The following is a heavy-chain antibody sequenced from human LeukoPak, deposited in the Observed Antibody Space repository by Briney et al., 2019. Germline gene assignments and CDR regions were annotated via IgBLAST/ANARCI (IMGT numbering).Heavy chain of an antibody. CDR1: GFXFSSYG. CDR2: ISYDGSNK. D-gene: IGHD3-22*01. CDR3: AKDRYYYDSSGYSNFDY. Sequence: GGSLRLSCAASGFXFSSYGIHWVRQAPGKGLEWVAVISYDGSNKYYADSVKGRFTISRDNSKNTLYLQMNSLRAEDTAVYYCAKDRYYYDSSGYSNFDYWGQGTLVTVSS. V-gene: IGHV3-30*18. J-gene: IGHJ4*02.